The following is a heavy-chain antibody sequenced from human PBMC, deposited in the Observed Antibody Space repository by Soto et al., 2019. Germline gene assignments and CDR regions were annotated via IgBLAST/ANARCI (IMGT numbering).Heavy chain of an antibody. CDR1: GFTFSSYE. J-gene: IGHJ4*02. CDR3: ARSGYSYGADY. CDR2: ISSSGSTI. D-gene: IGHD5-18*01. Sequence: TVGSLRLSCAASGFTFSSYEINWVRQAPWKRLEWVSYISSSGSTIYYADSVKCRCTISRYNATNSLYLQTNSLRAEDTAVYYCARSGYSYGADYWGQGTLVTVPS. V-gene: IGHV3-48*03.